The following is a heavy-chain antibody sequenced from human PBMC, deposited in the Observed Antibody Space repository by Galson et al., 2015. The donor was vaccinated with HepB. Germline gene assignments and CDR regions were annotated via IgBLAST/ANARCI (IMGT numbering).Heavy chain of an antibody. Sequence: SLRLSCAGSGFSFVSHSMNWVRHTPGKGLEWLAYISSGGAKYYADSAKGRFTISRDNAKKSMDLHMSSLRVEDTAVYYCARNPASYDYYNMDVWGQGTTVTVSS. J-gene: IGHJ6*03. CDR1: GFSFVSHS. CDR2: ISSGGAK. D-gene: IGHD6-25*01. V-gene: IGHV3-48*01. CDR3: ARNPASYDYYNMDV.